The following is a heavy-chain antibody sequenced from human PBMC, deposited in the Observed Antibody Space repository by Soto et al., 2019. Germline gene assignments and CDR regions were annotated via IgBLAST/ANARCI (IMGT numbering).Heavy chain of an antibody. J-gene: IGHJ4*02. CDR1: GFTVSSNY. CDR3: ARRSMDYGDYHLDY. Sequence: GGSLRLSCAASGFTVSSNYMSWVRQAPGKGLEWVSVIYSGGSTYYADSVKGRFTISRDNSKNTLYLQMNSLRAEDTAVYYCARRSMDYGDYHLDYWGQGTLVTVSS. CDR2: IYSGGST. D-gene: IGHD4-17*01. V-gene: IGHV3-66*04.